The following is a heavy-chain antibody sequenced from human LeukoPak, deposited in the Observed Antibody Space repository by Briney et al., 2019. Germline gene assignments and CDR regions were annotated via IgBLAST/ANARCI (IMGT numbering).Heavy chain of an antibody. Sequence: SETLSLTCALYNGSFSDYYWTWIRQPPGKGLEWIGEINHSGGTDYNPSLRSRVTISVDTSKKQFSLQLSFVTAADTGVYYCARVSDIMISFGGGISYFDYWGQGSLVTVSS. CDR2: INHSGGT. J-gene: IGHJ4*02. D-gene: IGHD3-16*02. V-gene: IGHV4-34*01. CDR3: ARVSDIMISFGGGISYFDY. CDR1: NGSFSDYY.